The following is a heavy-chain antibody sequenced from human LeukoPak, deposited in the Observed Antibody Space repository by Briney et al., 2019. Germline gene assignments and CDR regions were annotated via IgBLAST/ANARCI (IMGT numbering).Heavy chain of an antibody. CDR1: GFTFSSFW. CDR3: AKDLALAGTGGGFDV. V-gene: IGHV3-7*01. Sequence: PGGSLRLSCAASGFTFSSFWMSWVRQAPGKGLEWVANIKQDGTEKYYVDSVKGRFTISRDNAKNSLYLQMNSLRAEDTAIYYCAKDLALAGTGGGFDVWGQGTRVAVSS. D-gene: IGHD6-19*01. J-gene: IGHJ3*01. CDR2: IKQDGTEK.